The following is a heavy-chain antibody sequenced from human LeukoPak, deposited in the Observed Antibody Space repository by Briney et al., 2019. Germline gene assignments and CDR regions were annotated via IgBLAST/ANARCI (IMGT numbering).Heavy chain of an antibody. CDR2: IWEDGSNK. J-gene: IGHJ5*02. Sequence: GRSLRLSCAASGFPFSGYGMHWVRQAPGKGMEWVAVIWEDGSNKYYADSVKGRFTISRDNSKNTLYLQMNSLGAEDAAVYYCARGAYSTSWSRDWFDPLGQGTLVTVSS. D-gene: IGHD2-2*01. V-gene: IGHV3-33*01. CDR1: GFPFSGYG. CDR3: ARGAYSTSWSRDWFDP.